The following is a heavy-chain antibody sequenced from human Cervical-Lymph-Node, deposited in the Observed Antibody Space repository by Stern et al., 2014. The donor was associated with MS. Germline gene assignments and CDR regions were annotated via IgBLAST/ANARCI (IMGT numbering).Heavy chain of an antibody. CDR1: GFTFSRYA. J-gene: IGHJ4*02. CDR3: AKDRDFWSGYPNYFDY. CDR2: ISGSGGST. Sequence: EVQLEESGGGLVQPGGSLRLSCAASGFTFSRYAMSWVRQAPGKGLEWVSGISGSGGSTYYADCVKGRFTISRDNSKNTLYLQMNSLRAEDTAVYYCAKDRDFWSGYPNYFDYWGQGTLVTVSS. D-gene: IGHD3-3*01. V-gene: IGHV3-23*04.